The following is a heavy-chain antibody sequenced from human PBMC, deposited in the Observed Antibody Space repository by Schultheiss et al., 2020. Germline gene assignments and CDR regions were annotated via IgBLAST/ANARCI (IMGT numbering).Heavy chain of an antibody. CDR3: ARDKVDSSGWFHRSFDY. V-gene: IGHV4-39*07. D-gene: IGHD6-19*01. Sequence: SETLSLTCAVSCGSISSGGYYWGWIRQPPGKGLEWIGKINHSGSTNYNPSLKSRVTISVDTSKNQFSLKLSSVTAAETAVYYCARDKVDSSGWFHRSFDYWMQRTLVTVS. CDR1: CGSISSGGYY. J-gene: IGHJ4*02. CDR2: INHSGST.